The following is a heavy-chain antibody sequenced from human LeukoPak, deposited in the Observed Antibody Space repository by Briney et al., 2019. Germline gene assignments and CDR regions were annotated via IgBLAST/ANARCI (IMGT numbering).Heavy chain of an antibody. V-gene: IGHV3-30*02. CDR2: IRYDGSNK. Sequence: PGGSLRLSCAASGFTFSSYGMHWVRQAPGKGLEWVAFIRYDGSNKYYADSVKGRFTISRDNSKNTLYLQMNSLRAEDTAVYYCAKDTVLITPEAFDIWGQGTMVTVSS. D-gene: IGHD4-23*01. CDR3: AKDTVLITPEAFDI. J-gene: IGHJ3*02. CDR1: GFTFSSYG.